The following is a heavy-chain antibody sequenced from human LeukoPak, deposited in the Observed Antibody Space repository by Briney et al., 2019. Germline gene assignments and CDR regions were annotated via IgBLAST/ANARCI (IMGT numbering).Heavy chain of an antibody. V-gene: IGHV3-23*01. Sequence: GGSLRLSCAASGFTFSSYAMSWVRQAPGKGLEWVSAISGSGGSTYYADSVKGRFTISRDNSKNTLYLQMNSLRAEDTAVYYCARDGRGIAAAGTGYFDYWGQGTLVTVSS. J-gene: IGHJ4*02. CDR2: ISGSGGST. CDR1: GFTFSSYA. D-gene: IGHD6-13*01. CDR3: ARDGRGIAAAGTGYFDY.